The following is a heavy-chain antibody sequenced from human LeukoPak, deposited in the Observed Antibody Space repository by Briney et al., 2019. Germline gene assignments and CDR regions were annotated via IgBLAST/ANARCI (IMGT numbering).Heavy chain of an antibody. Sequence: GGSLRLPRAASGFTFSSYAMSWVRQAPGKGLEWISSISSGATNTHYVDSVKGRFTISRDSSNTTLFLQMTSLRAEDTAIYFCARARSMLILRFSFESWGQGALVTVSS. V-gene: IGHV3-23*01. CDR3: ARARSMLILRFSFES. CDR2: ISSGATNT. CDR1: GFTFSSYA. J-gene: IGHJ4*02. D-gene: IGHD2-21*02.